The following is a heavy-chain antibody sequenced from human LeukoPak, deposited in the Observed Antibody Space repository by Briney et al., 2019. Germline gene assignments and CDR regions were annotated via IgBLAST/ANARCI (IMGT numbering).Heavy chain of an antibody. D-gene: IGHD3-10*01. Sequence: PQGSLRLSCAASGFTFNNYEMNWVRQAPGKGLEWVAYISQSGSTRRFTDSVKGRFTISRDNAKNSLYLQLSSLRVEDMGIYYCARDGETAAPWALDLWGQGTMVTVSS. J-gene: IGHJ3*01. CDR1: GFTFNNYE. CDR3: ARDGETAAPWALDL. CDR2: ISQSGSTR. V-gene: IGHV3-48*03.